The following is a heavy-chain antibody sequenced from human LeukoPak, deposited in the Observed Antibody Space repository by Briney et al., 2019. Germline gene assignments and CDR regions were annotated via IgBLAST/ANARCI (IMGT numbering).Heavy chain of an antibody. Sequence: SVKVSCKASGGTFSSYAISWVRQAPGQGLEWMGRIIPILGIANYAQKFQGRVTITADKSTSTAYMELSSLRSEDTAVYYCARDLQVPAAIVWGQGTLVTVSS. J-gene: IGHJ4*02. CDR3: ARDLQVPAAIV. CDR2: IIPILGIA. CDR1: GGTFSSYA. D-gene: IGHD2-2*01. V-gene: IGHV1-69*04.